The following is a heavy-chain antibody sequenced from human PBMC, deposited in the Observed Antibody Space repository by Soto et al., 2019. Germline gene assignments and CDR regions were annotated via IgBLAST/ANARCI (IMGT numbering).Heavy chain of an antibody. J-gene: IGHJ4*02. Sequence: QVQFVQSGAEVKKPGASVKVSCKASGYTFSSPGVTWVRQAPGQGLEWLRWINAHSGDAKFAQNFQGRLTITTDTSTNTAYMELRSLTSDETAVYFCACAPNEWYFDFWGQGTLVTVSS. CDR1: GYTFSSPG. CDR2: INAHSGDA. CDR3: ACAPNEWYFDF. D-gene: IGHD2-8*01. V-gene: IGHV1-18*01.